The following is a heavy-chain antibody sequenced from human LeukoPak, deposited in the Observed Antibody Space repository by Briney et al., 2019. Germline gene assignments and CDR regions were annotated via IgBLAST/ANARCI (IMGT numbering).Heavy chain of an antibody. Sequence: GGSLRLSCAASEFTFSNYAMSWVRQAPGKGLEWVSVISGSGGTTYSADSVKGRFTISRDNSKNTLYLPMNSLRAEDTAAYYCARERGSSGGNTNGYFDYWGQGALVTVSS. V-gene: IGHV3-23*01. CDR3: ARERGSSGGNTNGYFDY. CDR2: ISGSGGTT. J-gene: IGHJ4*02. CDR1: EFTFSNYA. D-gene: IGHD4-23*01.